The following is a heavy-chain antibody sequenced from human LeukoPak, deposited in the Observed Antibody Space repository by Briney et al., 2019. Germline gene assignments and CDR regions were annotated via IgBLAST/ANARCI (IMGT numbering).Heavy chain of an antibody. D-gene: IGHD3-3*01. Sequence: GGSLRLSCAASGFTFSDHCMSWFRQAPGKGLEWVSFISGSGDAIFYADSVKGRFTISRDNAKNSLYPHMNRLRAEDTAVYYCAREAITTDYWGQGTLVTVSS. CDR1: GFTFSDHC. CDR2: ISGSGDAI. CDR3: AREAITTDY. V-gene: IGHV3-11*04. J-gene: IGHJ4*02.